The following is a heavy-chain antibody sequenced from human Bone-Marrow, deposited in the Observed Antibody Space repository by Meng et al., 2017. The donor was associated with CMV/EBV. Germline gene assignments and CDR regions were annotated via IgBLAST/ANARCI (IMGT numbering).Heavy chain of an antibody. V-gene: IGHV3-11*01. CDR2: ISSSGSTI. CDR3: AKNLDYFDY. CDR1: GFTFSDYY. Sequence: GESLKISCTASGFTFSDYYMSWIRQAPGKGLEWVSYISSSGSTIYYADSVKGRFTISRDNSKNTLYLQMNSLRAEDTAVYYCAKNLDYFDYWGQGTLVTVSS. J-gene: IGHJ4*02.